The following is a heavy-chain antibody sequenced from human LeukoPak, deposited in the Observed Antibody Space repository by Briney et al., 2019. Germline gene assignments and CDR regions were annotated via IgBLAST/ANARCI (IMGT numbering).Heavy chain of an antibody. V-gene: IGHV1-18*04. CDR3: ARDTGFRAFDI. D-gene: IGHD2-8*02. J-gene: IGHJ3*02. Sequence: ASVKVSCKASGYTFTSYYMHWVRQAPGQGLEWMGWISAYNGNTSYAQKLQGRVTMTTDTSTSTAYMELRSLRSDDTAVYYCARDTGFRAFDIWGQGTMVTVSS. CDR1: GYTFTSYY. CDR2: ISAYNGNT.